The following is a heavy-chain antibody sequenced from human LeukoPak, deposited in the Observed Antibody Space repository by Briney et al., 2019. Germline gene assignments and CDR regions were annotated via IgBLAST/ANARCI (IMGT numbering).Heavy chain of an antibody. CDR1: GGSISSYY. J-gene: IGHJ5*02. CDR3: ARHAIYSGGYSYWFDP. Sequence: PSETLSLTCTVSGGSISSYYWSWIRQPPGKGLEWIAYIYNSEYTNYNPSLKSRASISVDTSKSLCSLRLSSVTAADTAVYYCARHAIYSGGYSYWFDPWGLGTLVTVSS. V-gene: IGHV4-59*08. D-gene: IGHD1-26*01. CDR2: IYNSEYT.